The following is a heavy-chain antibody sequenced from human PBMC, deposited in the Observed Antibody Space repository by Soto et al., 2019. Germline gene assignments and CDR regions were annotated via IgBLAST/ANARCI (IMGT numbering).Heavy chain of an antibody. V-gene: IGHV1-18*01. D-gene: IGHD3-3*01. CDR2: ISAYNGNT. CDR3: ARDRVFRSGPRYNWFDP. J-gene: IGHJ5*02. Sequence: GASVKVSCKASGYTFTSYGISWVRQAPGQGLEWMGWISAYNGNTNYAQKLQGRVTMTTDTSTSTAYMELRSLRSDDTAVYYCARDRVFRSGPRYNWFDPWGQGTLVTVSS. CDR1: GYTFTSYG.